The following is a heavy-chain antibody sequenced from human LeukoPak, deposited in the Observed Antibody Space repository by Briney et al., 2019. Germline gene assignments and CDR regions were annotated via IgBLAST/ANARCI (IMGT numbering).Heavy chain of an antibody. CDR1: GGSISSSSYY. CDR2: IYYSGST. J-gene: IGHJ4*02. CDR3: VGGGSEFDY. D-gene: IGHD2-15*01. Sequence: PSETLSLTCTVSGGSISSSSYYWGWIRQPPGKGLEWIGRIYYSGSTYDNPSLKSRVTISVDTSKNQFSLKLSSVTAADTAVYYCVGGGSEFDYWGQGTLVTVSS. V-gene: IGHV4-39*07.